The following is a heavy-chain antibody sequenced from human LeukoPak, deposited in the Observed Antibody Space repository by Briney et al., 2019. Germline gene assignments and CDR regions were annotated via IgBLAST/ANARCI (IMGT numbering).Heavy chain of an antibody. V-gene: IGHV3-23*01. CDR1: GFTFSSYA. CDR2: ISGSGAST. J-gene: IGHJ3*02. Sequence: PGGSLRLSCAASGFTFSSYAMNWVRQAPGKGLEWVSAISGSGASTYYADSVKGRFTISRDNSKNTLFLQMNSLRAEDTAVYYCAKAYSSSWNDAFDIWGQGTMVTVSS. D-gene: IGHD6-13*01. CDR3: AKAYSSSWNDAFDI.